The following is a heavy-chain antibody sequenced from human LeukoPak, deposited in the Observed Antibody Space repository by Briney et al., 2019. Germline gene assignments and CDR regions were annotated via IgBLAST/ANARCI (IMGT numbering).Heavy chain of an antibody. CDR3: ARGLDGSGSSV. CDR1: GGSISSGGYS. J-gene: IGHJ6*02. D-gene: IGHD3-10*01. Sequence: SETLSLTCAVSGGSISSGGYSWSCIRQPPGKGLEWSGYIYHSGSTYYNPSLKSRVTISVDRSKNQFSLKLSSVTAADTAVYYCARGLDGSGSSVWGQGTTVTVSS. V-gene: IGHV4-30-2*01. CDR2: IYHSGST.